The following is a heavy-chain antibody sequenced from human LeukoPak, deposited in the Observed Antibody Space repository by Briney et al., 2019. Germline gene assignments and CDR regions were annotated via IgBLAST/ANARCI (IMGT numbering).Heavy chain of an antibody. CDR2: IIPIFGTA. D-gene: IGHD2-2*02. CDR3: AREDCSSTSCYMSTRSPGFPAFDI. Sequence: ASVKVSCKASGGTFSSYAISWVRQAPGQGLEWMGGIIPIFGTANYAQKFQGRVTITADESTSTAYMELSSLRSEDTAVYYCAREDCSSTSCYMSTRSPGFPAFDIWGQGTMVTVSS. V-gene: IGHV1-69*13. J-gene: IGHJ3*02. CDR1: GGTFSSYA.